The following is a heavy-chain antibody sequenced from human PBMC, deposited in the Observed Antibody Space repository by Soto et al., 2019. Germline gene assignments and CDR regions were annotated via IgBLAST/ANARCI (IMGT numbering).Heavy chain of an antibody. CDR3: ARDFFTMIVVVPDAFDI. V-gene: IGHV1-18*04. Sequence: QVQLVQSGAEVKKPGASVKVSCKASGYTFTSYGISWVRQAPGQGLEWMGWISAYNGNTNYAQKLQGRVTMTTDTSTSTAYMELRSLRSDDTAVYYCARDFFTMIVVVPDAFDIWCQGTMVTVSS. CDR2: ISAYNGNT. D-gene: IGHD3-22*01. J-gene: IGHJ3*02. CDR1: GYTFTSYG.